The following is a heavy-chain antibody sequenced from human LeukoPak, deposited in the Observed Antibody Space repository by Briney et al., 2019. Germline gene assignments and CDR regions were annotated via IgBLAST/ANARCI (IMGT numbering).Heavy chain of an antibody. CDR2: ISGSGGST. V-gene: IGHV3-23*01. J-gene: IGHJ4*02. CDR1: GFTFSSYA. CDR3: AKDTHYYYDSSGLAFDY. Sequence: GGSLRLSCAASGFTFSSYAMSWVRQAPGKGLEWVSAISGSGGSTYYADSVKGRFTISRDNSKNTLYLQMNSLRAEDTAVYYCAKDTHYYYDSSGLAFDYWGQGTLVTVSS. D-gene: IGHD3-22*01.